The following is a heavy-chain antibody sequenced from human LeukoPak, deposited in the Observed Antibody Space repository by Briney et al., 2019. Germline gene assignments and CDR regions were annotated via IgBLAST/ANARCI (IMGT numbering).Heavy chain of an antibody. V-gene: IGHV3-7*05. D-gene: IGHD3-3*01. CDR1: GFTFSSYW. Sequence: GGSLRLSCAASGFTFSSYWMNWVRQAPGKGLEWVANIKQDGSEKYYVESVKGRFTISRDNTKSSLYLQMNSLRAEDTAVYYCARAPRGSGYFTAWGQGTLVTVSS. CDR2: IKQDGSEK. CDR3: ARAPRGSGYFTA. J-gene: IGHJ4*02.